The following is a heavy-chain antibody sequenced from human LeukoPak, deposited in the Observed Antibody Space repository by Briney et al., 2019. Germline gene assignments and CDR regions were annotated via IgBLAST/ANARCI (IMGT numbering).Heavy chain of an antibody. J-gene: IGHJ3*02. CDR1: GGSFSGYY. CDR2: INHSGST. CDR3: ARISDYYDSSGYYFRDVFDI. V-gene: IGHV4-34*01. Sequence: SETLSLTCAVYGGSFSGYYWSWIRQPPGKGLEWIGEINHSGSTNYNPSLKSRVTISVDTSKNQFSLKLSSVTAADTAVYYCARISDYYDSSGYYFRDVFDIWGQGTMVTVSS. D-gene: IGHD3-22*01.